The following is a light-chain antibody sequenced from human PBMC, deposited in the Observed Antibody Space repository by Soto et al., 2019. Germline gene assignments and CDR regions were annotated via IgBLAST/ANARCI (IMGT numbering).Light chain of an antibody. J-gene: IGKJ1*01. V-gene: IGKV1-39*01. CDR1: QSINRD. Sequence: DIQMTQSPYTRSASVGTIVSITCRASQSINRDLNWYQQKPGKAPNLLIYATSNLQSGVPSRFGGSGSGTEFTLTTSSLQPDDFATYYCQQSWTFGQGTKVDIK. CDR3: QQSWT. CDR2: ATS.